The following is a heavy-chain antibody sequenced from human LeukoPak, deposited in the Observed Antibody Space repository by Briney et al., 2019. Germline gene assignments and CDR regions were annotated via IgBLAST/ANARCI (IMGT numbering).Heavy chain of an antibody. Sequence: GGSLRLSCAASGFTSSGSAMHWVRQASGKGLEWVGRIRSKANSYATAYAASVKGRFTISRDDSKNTAYLQMNSLKTEDTAVYYCTRGSGNNWFDPWGQGTLVTVSS. CDR3: TRGSGNNWFDP. J-gene: IGHJ5*02. V-gene: IGHV3-73*01. D-gene: IGHD6-25*01. CDR1: GFTSSGSA. CDR2: IRSKANSYAT.